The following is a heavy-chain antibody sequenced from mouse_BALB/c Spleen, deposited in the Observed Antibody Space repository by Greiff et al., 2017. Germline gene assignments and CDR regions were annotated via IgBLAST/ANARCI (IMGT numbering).Heavy chain of an antibody. CDR1: GFTFSDYG. Sequence: EVQRVESGGGLVQPGGSRKLSCAASGFTFSDYGMAWVRQAPGKGPEWVAFISNLAYSIYYADTVTGRFTISRENAKNTLYLEMSSLRSEDTAMYYCARDRGYGSSYWYFDVWGAGTTVTVSS. V-gene: IGHV5-15*02. CDR3: ARDRGYGSSYWYFDV. J-gene: IGHJ1*01. CDR2: ISNLAYSI. D-gene: IGHD1-1*01.